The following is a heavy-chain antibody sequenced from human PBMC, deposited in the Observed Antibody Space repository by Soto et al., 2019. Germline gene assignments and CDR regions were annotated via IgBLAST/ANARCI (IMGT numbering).Heavy chain of an antibody. J-gene: IGHJ4*02. CDR2: INHSGST. D-gene: IGHD3-3*01. V-gene: IGHV4-34*01. CDR3: ARGRANYYDFWSGYYWPGNDY. Sequence: AATLSLTCAVYGGSFSGYYWSWIRQPPGKGLEWIGEINHSGSTDYNPFLNSRVTISVDTSKNQFSLKLSSVTAADTAVYYCARGRANYYDFWSGYYWPGNDYWGQGTLVTVSS. CDR1: GGSFSGYY.